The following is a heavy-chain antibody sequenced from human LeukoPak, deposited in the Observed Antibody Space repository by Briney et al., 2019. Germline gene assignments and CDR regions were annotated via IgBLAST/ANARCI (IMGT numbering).Heavy chain of an antibody. V-gene: IGHV3-23*01. J-gene: IGHJ6*02. Sequence: PGGSLRLSCAASGFTFSSYAMSWVRQAPGKGLEWVSAISGSGGSTYYADSVKGRFTISRDNSKNTLYLQMNSLRAEDTAVYYCAKDLSGPRGYYYYGMDVWGQGTTVTVSS. CDR3: AKDLSGPRGYYYYGMDV. D-gene: IGHD3-10*01. CDR1: GFTFSSYA. CDR2: ISGSGGST.